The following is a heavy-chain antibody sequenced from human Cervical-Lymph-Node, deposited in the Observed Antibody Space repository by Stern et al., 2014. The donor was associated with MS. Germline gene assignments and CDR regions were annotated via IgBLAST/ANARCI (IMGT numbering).Heavy chain of an antibody. CDR3: VREDSDFDY. CDR1: GFSFRSYW. D-gene: IGHD3/OR15-3a*01. V-gene: IGHV3-7*01. J-gene: IGHJ4*02. Sequence: VQLVQSGGGLVRPGGSLRLSCAASGFSFRSYWMSWVRQAPGKGLEWVGHIDRDGSEKNYVDSVKGRFTISRDNAKNSLYLEMNSLRDEDTAVYYCVREDSDFDYWGQGTLVAVSS. CDR2: IDRDGSEK.